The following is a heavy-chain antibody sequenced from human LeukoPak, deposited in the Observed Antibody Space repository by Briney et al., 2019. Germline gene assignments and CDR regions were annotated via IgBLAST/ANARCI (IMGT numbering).Heavy chain of an antibody. V-gene: IGHV3-74*01. J-gene: IGHJ6*02. Sequence: GGSLRLSCVASGFSFNNYRMTWVRQAPGKGLVWVSRINADGSSASYADSVKGRFTISRDNSKNTLYLQMNSLRAEDTAVYYCAREASWYGGGMDVWGQGTTVTVSS. CDR2: INADGSSA. D-gene: IGHD6-13*01. CDR3: AREASWYGGGMDV. CDR1: GFSFNNYR.